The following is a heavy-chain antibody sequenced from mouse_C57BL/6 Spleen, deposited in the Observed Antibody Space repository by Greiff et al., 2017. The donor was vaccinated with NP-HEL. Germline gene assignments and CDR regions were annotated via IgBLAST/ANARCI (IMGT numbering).Heavy chain of an antibody. CDR3: ARRGTPVVDAMDY. D-gene: IGHD1-1*01. J-gene: IGHJ4*01. V-gene: IGHV1-69*01. Sequence: QVQLQQPGAELVMPGASVKLSCKASGYTFTSYWMHWVKQRPGQGLEWIGEIDPSDSYTNYNQKFKGKSTLTVDKSSSTAYMQLSSLTSEDSAVYYCARRGTPVVDAMDYWGQGTSVTVSS. CDR1: GYTFTSYW. CDR2: IDPSDSYT.